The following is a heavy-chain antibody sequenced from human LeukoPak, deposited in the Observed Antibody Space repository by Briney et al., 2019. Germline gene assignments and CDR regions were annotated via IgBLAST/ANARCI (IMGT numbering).Heavy chain of an antibody. CDR1: GFTFSSYG. V-gene: IGHV3-30*03. D-gene: IGHD1-26*01. Sequence: GGSLRLSCAASGFTFSSYGMRWVRQAPGKGLEWVAATSYDGSNRHYADSVKGRFTISRDNSKNTLYLQMNSLRAEDTAVYYCARDRIVGATRGGDFDYWGQGTLVTVSS. CDR2: TSYDGSNR. CDR3: ARDRIVGATRGGDFDY. J-gene: IGHJ4*02.